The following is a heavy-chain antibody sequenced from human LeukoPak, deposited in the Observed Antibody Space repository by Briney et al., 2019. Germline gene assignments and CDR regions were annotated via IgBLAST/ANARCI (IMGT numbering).Heavy chain of an antibody. D-gene: IGHD6-13*01. CDR1: GFLFSGSV. CDR2: IRSKANNYAT. Sequence: GSLKLSCAASGFLFSGSVMHWVRQASGKGLEWVGRIRSKANNYATAYTASVKGRFTISRDDSKNTAYLEMNSLKTEDTAVYYCTRHEEQLYYYGMDVWGQGTTVTVSS. V-gene: IGHV3-73*01. J-gene: IGHJ6*02. CDR3: TRHEEQLYYYGMDV.